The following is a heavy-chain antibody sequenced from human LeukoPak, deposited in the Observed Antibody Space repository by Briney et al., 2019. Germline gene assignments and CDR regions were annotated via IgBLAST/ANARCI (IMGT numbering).Heavy chain of an antibody. V-gene: IGHV4-61*01. CDR3: ATRPPGESYVPYFDF. Sequence: SETLSLTCTVSGASVGSDTYYWSWIRQPPGKGLEWIGYISYSGNTNYNPSLKSRVTISVDTSKNQFSLKLRSVTAADAAVYYCATRPPGESYVPYFDFWGQGTPVTVSS. CDR2: ISYSGNT. D-gene: IGHD3-16*01. J-gene: IGHJ4*02. CDR1: GASVGSDTYY.